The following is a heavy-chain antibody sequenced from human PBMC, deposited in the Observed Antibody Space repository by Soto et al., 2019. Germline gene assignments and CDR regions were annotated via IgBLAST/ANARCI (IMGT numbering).Heavy chain of an antibody. V-gene: IGHV4-4*02. CDR3: ASQVPMTATGGVDY. CDR1: GGSISGTNW. Sequence: QVQLQASGPGLVKPSGNLSLNCAVSGGSISGTNWWSCVRQPPGEGLEWIGEIYHSGYTRPNDNPPLQRRITISLDESENRLSLVWTSVSIADRTVDFCASQVPMTATGGVDYSRQGLVVPAS. D-gene: IGHD2-21*02. CDR2: IYHSGYT. J-gene: IGHJ4*02.